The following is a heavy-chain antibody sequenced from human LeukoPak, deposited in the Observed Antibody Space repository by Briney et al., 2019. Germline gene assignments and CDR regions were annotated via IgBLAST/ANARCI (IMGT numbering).Heavy chain of an antibody. J-gene: IGHJ5*02. CDR2: INHSGST. CDR3: ARDYDVLTAYPPTQLFDP. V-gene: IGHV4-34*01. D-gene: IGHD3-9*01. CDR1: GGSFSGYY. Sequence: PSETLSLTCAVYGGSFSGYYWSWIRQPPGKGLEWIGEINHSGSTNYNPSLKSRVTISVDTSKNQFSLKLSSVTAADTAVYYCARDYDVLTAYPPTQLFDPWGQGTLVTVSS.